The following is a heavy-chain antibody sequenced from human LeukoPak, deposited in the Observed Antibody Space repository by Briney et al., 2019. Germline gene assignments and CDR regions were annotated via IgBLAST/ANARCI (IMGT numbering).Heavy chain of an antibody. CDR1: GGSFSGYY. CDR2: INRSGST. Sequence: SETLSLTCAVYGGSFSGYYWSWIRQPPGKGLEWIGEINRSGSTNYNPSLKSRLTISVDTSKNQFSLSLSSVTAADTAVYYCARESISMVRGVTPFDYWGQGTLVTVSS. J-gene: IGHJ4*02. CDR3: ARESISMVRGVTPFDY. V-gene: IGHV4-34*01. D-gene: IGHD3-10*01.